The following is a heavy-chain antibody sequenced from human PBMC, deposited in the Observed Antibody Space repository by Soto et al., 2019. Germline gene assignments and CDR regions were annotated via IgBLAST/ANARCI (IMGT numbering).Heavy chain of an antibody. CDR1: GFTFSSYA. CDR3: VRGGSGATSTDLFDI. V-gene: IGHV3-30-3*01. D-gene: IGHD3-10*01. Sequence: GGSLRLSCAASGFTFSSYAMHWVRQAPGKGLEWVAVISYDGSNKYYADSVKGRFTISRDNSKNKLYLQMNGLRADDTAVYYCVRGGSGATSTDLFDIWGQGTMVTVSS. CDR2: ISYDGSNK. J-gene: IGHJ3*02.